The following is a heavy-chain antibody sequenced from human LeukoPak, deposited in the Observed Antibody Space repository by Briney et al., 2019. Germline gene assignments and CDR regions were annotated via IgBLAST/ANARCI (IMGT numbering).Heavy chain of an antibody. Sequence: SETLSLTCSVSDNSMSSSSYCWGWIRQPPGKGLEWIGNIYFSGTTYYNPSLKSRVTISVDTSKNKFSLKLSSLTAADTAVYYCARGRRRRDGYNGPSNWSDTWGQGNLVIVSS. J-gene: IGHJ5*02. D-gene: IGHD5-24*01. CDR2: IYFSGTT. CDR3: ARGRRRRDGYNGPSNWSDT. CDR1: DNSMSSSSYC. V-gene: IGHV4-39*07.